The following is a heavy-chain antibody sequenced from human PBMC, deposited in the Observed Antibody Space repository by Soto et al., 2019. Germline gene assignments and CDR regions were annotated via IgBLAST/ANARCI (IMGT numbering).Heavy chain of an antibody. Sequence: GASVKVSCKASGGTFSSYAISWVRQAPGQGLEWMGGIIPIFGTANYAQKFQGRVTITADESTSTAYMELSSLRSEDTAVYYCARDRGVIAADRFWFDPWGQGTLVTVSS. D-gene: IGHD6-13*01. CDR1: GGTFSSYA. J-gene: IGHJ5*02. CDR3: ARDRGVIAADRFWFDP. V-gene: IGHV1-69*13. CDR2: IIPIFGTA.